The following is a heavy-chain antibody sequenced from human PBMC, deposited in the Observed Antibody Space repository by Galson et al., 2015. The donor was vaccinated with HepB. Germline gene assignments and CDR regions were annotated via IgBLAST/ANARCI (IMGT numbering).Heavy chain of an antibody. V-gene: IGHV3-23*01. D-gene: IGHD4-17*01. CDR3: AAHTADGESTFDF. CDR1: GFDFSRYA. Sequence: LRLSCAASGFDFSRYAMSWVRQAPGKGLEWVSAISGSDDITCYADSGTGRFSIFRATSKNTLDLQLNSLRAEDTAVDYCAAHTADGESTFDFWGQGTLVTVSS. CDR2: ISGSDDIT. J-gene: IGHJ4*02.